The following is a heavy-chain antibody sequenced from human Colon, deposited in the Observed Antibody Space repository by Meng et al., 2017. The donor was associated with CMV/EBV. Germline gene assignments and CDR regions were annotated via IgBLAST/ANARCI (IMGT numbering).Heavy chain of an antibody. V-gene: IGHV3-21*01. CDR2: ISTSGTKI. CDR1: GFTFSSYT. Sequence: GESLKISCATSGFTFSSYTMHWVRQAPGKGLEWVSSISTSGTKIYYADSVKGRFTVSRDDARDSLYLQLNSLRAEGTALYYRARDKGFLGGTFDYWGQGTPVTVSS. CDR3: ARDKGFLGGTFDY. J-gene: IGHJ4*02. D-gene: IGHD1-26*01.